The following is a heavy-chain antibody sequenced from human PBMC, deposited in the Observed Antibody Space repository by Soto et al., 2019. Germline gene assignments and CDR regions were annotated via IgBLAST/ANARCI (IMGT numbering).Heavy chain of an antibody. Sequence: PGESLKISCKGSGYSFTSYWISWVRQMPGKGLEWMGRIGPSDSYTNYSPSFQGHVTISADKSISTAYLQWSSLKASDTAMYYCARSRHYDILTGPYNWFDPWGQGTLVTVSS. D-gene: IGHD3-9*01. J-gene: IGHJ5*02. V-gene: IGHV5-10-1*01. CDR3: ARSRHYDILTGPYNWFDP. CDR1: GYSFTSYW. CDR2: IGPSDSYT.